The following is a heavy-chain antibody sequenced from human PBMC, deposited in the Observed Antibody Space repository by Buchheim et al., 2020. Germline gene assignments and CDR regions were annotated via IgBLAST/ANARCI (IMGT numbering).Heavy chain of an antibody. J-gene: IGHJ4*02. D-gene: IGHD4-17*01. CDR1: GFTFSNYW. V-gene: IGHV3-7*01. CDR3: ARRLDGDYVDGY. CDR2: IKQDGSEK. Sequence: EVQLVESGGGLVQPGGSLRLSCAASGFTFSNYWMSWVRQAPGKGLEWVANIKQDGSEKYYVDYVKGRFTISRDNAKNSLYLQMNSLRAEDTAVYYCARRLDGDYVDGYWGQGTL.